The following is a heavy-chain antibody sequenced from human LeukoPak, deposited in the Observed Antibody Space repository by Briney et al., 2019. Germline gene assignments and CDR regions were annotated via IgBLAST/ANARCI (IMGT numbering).Heavy chain of an antibody. CDR3: ARGLIGRDFWSGYNIDY. CDR2: ISAYSLNT. J-gene: IGHJ4*02. D-gene: IGHD3-3*01. CDR1: GYTFTSYG. Sequence: ASVKVSCKASGYTFTSYGISWVRQAPGQGLEWMGWISAYSLNTNYAQNFQGRVTMTTDTSTSTAYMELRSLRSEDTAVYYCARGLIGRDFWSGYNIDYWGQGTLVTVSS. V-gene: IGHV1-18*01.